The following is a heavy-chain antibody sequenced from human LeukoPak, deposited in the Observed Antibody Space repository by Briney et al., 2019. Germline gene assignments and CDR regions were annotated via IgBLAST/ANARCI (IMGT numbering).Heavy chain of an antibody. V-gene: IGHV3-48*01. J-gene: IGHJ2*01. CDR3: ARGPNSPATAYWYFDL. Sequence: GGSLRLSCTASGFNFGDYAVSWVRQAPGKGLEWVSYISSSSSTIYYADSVKGRFTISRDNAKNSLYLQMNSLRAEDMAVYYCARGPNSPATAYWYFDLWGRGTLVTVSS. CDR1: GFNFGDYA. D-gene: IGHD4-17*01. CDR2: ISSSSSTI.